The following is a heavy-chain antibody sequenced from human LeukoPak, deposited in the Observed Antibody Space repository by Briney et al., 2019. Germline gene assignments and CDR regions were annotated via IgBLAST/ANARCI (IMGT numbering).Heavy chain of an antibody. V-gene: IGHV3-7*01. CDR3: AREDTAMVIRGYYDSSGYYGY. CDR1: GFTFSSYW. CDR2: IKQDGSEK. J-gene: IGHJ4*02. D-gene: IGHD3-22*01. Sequence: GGSLRLSCAASGFTFSSYWMNWVRQAPGKGLEWVANIKQDGSEKYYVDSVKGRFTISRDNAKNSLYLQMNSLRAEDTAVYYCAREDTAMVIRGYYDSSGYYGYWGQGTLVTVSS.